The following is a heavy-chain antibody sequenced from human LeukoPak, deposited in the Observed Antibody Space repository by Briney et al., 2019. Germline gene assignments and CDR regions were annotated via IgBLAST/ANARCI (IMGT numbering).Heavy chain of an antibody. CDR1: GFTFSSYW. Sequence: GGSLRLSCAASGFTFSSYWMSWVRQAPGKGLEWVANIKQDGSEKYYVDSVKGRFTISRDNAKNSLYLQMNSLRAEDTAVYYCARDRYCSGGSCPASGRAFDYWGQGTLVTVSS. CDR2: IKQDGSEK. J-gene: IGHJ4*02. D-gene: IGHD2-15*01. CDR3: ARDRYCSGGSCPASGRAFDY. V-gene: IGHV3-7*01.